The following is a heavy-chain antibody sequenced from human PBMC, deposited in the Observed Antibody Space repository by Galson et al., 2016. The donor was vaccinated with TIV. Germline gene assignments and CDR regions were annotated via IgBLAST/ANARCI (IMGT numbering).Heavy chain of an antibody. CDR2: TYCRSTWYN. J-gene: IGHJ4*02. CDR1: GDSVSSTSAA. Sequence: CAISGDSVSSTSAAWNWIRQSPSRGLEWLGRTYCRSTWYNDYAASLKRRITINPDTSKNQFSLQSTSVTPEDAAVYYCARGAPSVFGVIMTLDYWGQGTLVTVSS. D-gene: IGHD3-3*01. V-gene: IGHV6-1*01. CDR3: ARGAPSVFGVIMTLDY.